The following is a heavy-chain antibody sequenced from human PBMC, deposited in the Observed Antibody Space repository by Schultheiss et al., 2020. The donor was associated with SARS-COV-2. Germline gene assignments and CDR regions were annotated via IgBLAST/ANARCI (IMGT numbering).Heavy chain of an antibody. D-gene: IGHD6-13*01. Sequence: SGPTLVKPTQTLTLTCTFSGFSLSTSGMCVSWIRQPPGKALEWLARIDWDDDKYYSTSLKTRLTISKDTSKNQVVLTMTNMDPVDTATYYCARIRTNSSSWCYFDYWGQGTLVTVSS. J-gene: IGHJ4*02. V-gene: IGHV2-70*11. CDR1: GFSLSTSGMC. CDR3: ARIRTNSSSWCYFDY. CDR2: IDWDDDK.